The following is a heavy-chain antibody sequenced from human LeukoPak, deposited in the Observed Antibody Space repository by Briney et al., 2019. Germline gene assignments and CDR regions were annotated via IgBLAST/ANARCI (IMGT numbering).Heavy chain of an antibody. CDR3: ARDLLQSPIFGVVIGGIDY. CDR1: GYTFTSYY. CDR2: INPSGGST. J-gene: IGHJ4*02. Sequence: ASVKVSCKASGYTFTSYYMHWVRQAPGQGLEWMGIINPSGGSTSYAQKFQGRVTMTRDTSTSTVYMELSSLRSEDTAVYYCARDLLQSPIFGVVIGGIDYWGQGTLVTVSS. V-gene: IGHV1-46*01. D-gene: IGHD3-3*01.